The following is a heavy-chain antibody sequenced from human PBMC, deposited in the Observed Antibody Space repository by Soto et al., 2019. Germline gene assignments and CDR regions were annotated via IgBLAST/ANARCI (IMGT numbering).Heavy chain of an antibody. CDR1: GYTFTSHG. D-gene: IGHD3-10*01. J-gene: IGHJ6*03. CDR3: ARMIRGSNIDYYYYMDV. V-gene: IGHV1-18*01. Sequence: QVHLVQSGGEVKKPGASVKVSCKASGYTFTSHGISWVRQAPGHGLEWMGWISAHNGDTNYAQKLQGRVTVTTDTPTNTAHMELRGIRSEATAVYYCARMIRGSNIDYYYYMDVWGKGTTVTVSS. CDR2: ISAHNGDT.